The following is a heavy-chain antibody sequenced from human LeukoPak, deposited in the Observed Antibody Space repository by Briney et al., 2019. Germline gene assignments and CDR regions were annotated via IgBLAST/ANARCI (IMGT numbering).Heavy chain of an antibody. CDR1: GFTFSDYY. Sequence: PGGSLRLSCAASGFTFSDYYMTWNRQAPGKGLEWVSYISSSGSTISYADSVKGRFTISRDNAKNSLSLQMNSLRADDTAVYYCARGYTDLGGDYAMDVWGQGTTVTVSS. V-gene: IGHV3-11*01. D-gene: IGHD5-18*01. CDR3: ARGYTDLGGDYAMDV. CDR2: ISSSGSTI. J-gene: IGHJ6*02.